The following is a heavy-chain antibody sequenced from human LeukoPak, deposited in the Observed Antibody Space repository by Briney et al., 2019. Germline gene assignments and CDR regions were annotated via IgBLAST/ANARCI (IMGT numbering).Heavy chain of an antibody. CDR3: ARHGTTGADLNWFDP. CDR1: GGSISSYY. J-gene: IGHJ5*02. CDR2: IYYSGST. Sequence: PETLSLTCTVSGGSISSYYWSWIRQPPGKGLEWIGYIYYSGSTNYNPSLKSRVTLSVDTSKNQFSLKVSSATAADTAVYYCARHGTTGADLNWFDPWGQGTLVTVSS. D-gene: IGHD1-1*01. V-gene: IGHV4-59*01.